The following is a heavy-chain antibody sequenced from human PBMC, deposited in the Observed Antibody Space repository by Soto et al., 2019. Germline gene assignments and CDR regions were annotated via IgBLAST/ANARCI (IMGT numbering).Heavy chain of an antibody. J-gene: IGHJ6*02. CDR3: ARDLPRLQRNYYYYGMDV. V-gene: IGHV3-30-3*01. Sequence: GESLKISCAASGFTFSSYAMHWVHQAPGKGLEWVAVISYDGSNKYYADSVKGRFTISRDNSKNTLYLQMNSLRAEDTAVYYCARDLPRLQRNYYYYGMDVWGQGTTVTVSS. CDR2: ISYDGSNK. CDR1: GFTFSSYA. D-gene: IGHD4-4*01.